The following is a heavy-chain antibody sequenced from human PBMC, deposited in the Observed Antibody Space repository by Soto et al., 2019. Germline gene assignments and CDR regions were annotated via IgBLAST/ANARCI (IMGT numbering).Heavy chain of an antibody. J-gene: IGHJ4*02. CDR1: GYTFTSYG. D-gene: IGHD3-22*01. Sequence: ASVKVSCKASGYTFTSYGISWVRQAPGQGLEWMGWISAYNGNTNYAQKLQGRVTMTTDTSTSTAYMELRSLRSDDTAVYYCARGRYYYDSSGYSKGGYWGQGTLVTVSS. CDR3: ARGRYYYDSSGYSKGGY. CDR2: ISAYNGNT. V-gene: IGHV1-18*01.